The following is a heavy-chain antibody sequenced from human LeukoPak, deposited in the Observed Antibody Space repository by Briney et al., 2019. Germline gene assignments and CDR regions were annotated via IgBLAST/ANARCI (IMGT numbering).Heavy chain of an antibody. J-gene: IGHJ4*02. CDR2: ISSSSNDM. V-gene: IGHV3-21*01. Sequence: GGSLRLSCAASGFTFSTYSMNWVRQVPGKGLEWVSSISSSSNDMYYADSVKGRFTTSRDNAKNSLYLQMNSLRAEDTGVYYCARVATSGYWGQGTLVTVSS. CDR3: ARVATSGY. CDR1: GFTFSTYS. D-gene: IGHD7-27*01.